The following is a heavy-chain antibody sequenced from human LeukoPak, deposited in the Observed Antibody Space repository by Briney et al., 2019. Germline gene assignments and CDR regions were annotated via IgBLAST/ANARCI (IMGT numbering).Heavy chain of an antibody. CDR2: IYTSGST. Sequence: PSETLSLTCTVSGGSISSYYWTWIRQPAGKGLEWIGRIYTSGSTNYNPSLKSRVTMSVDTSNNQFSLNLSSVTAADTAEYYCARQMIAAGKNYYGMDVWGQGTTVTVSS. D-gene: IGHD6-13*01. V-gene: IGHV4-4*07. J-gene: IGHJ6*02. CDR3: ARQMIAAGKNYYGMDV. CDR1: GGSISSYY.